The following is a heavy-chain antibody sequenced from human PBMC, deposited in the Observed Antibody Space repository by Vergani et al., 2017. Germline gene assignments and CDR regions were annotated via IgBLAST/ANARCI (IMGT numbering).Heavy chain of an antibody. V-gene: IGHV4-61*02. Sequence: QVQLQESGPGLVKPSQTLSLTCTVSGGSISSGSYYWSWIRQPAGKGLEWIGRIYTSGSTNYNPSLKSRVTISVDTSKNQLSLKLSSVTAADTAVYYCAREGPMVYGWGQGTLVTVSS. J-gene: IGHJ4*02. CDR2: IYTSGST. CDR1: GGSISSGSYY. CDR3: AREGPMVYG. D-gene: IGHD2-8*01.